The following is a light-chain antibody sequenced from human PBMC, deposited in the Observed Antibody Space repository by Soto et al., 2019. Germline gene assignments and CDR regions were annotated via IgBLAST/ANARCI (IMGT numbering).Light chain of an antibody. CDR3: QQSYSTPPH. Sequence: DIQMTQSPSSLSASVGDRVTITCRASQSISSYLNWYLQKPGKAPKLLIYAASSLQSGVPSRFSGSGSGTDFTLTISSLQPEDFATYYCQQSYSTPPHFGQGTRLEIK. V-gene: IGKV1-39*01. CDR2: AAS. CDR1: QSISSY. J-gene: IGKJ5*01.